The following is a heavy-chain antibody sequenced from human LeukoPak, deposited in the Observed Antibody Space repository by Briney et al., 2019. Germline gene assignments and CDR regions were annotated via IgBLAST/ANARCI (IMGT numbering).Heavy chain of an antibody. Sequence: SETLSLTCAVYGGSFSGYYWSWIRQPPGKGLEWIGEINHSGSTNYNPSLKSRVTISVDTSKNQFSLKLSSVTAADTAVYYCAGGRWLHPFDYWGQGTLVTVSS. CDR2: INHSGST. CDR1: GGSFSGYY. V-gene: IGHV4-34*01. CDR3: AGGRWLHPFDY. J-gene: IGHJ4*02. D-gene: IGHD5-24*01.